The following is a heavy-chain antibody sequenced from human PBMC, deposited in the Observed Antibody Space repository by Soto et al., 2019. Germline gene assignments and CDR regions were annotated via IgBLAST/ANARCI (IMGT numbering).Heavy chain of an antibody. CDR1: GFTFSSYG. CDR3: SKDRRYYDMLRSLVDY. D-gene: IGHD3-9*01. CDR2: IAYDGSNK. V-gene: IGHV3-30*18. Sequence: QVQLVESGGGVVQPGRSLRLSCAASGFTFSSYGMHWVRQAPGKGLEWVAVIAYDGSNKYYADSVKGRFTIYRENSKNTLYLQMHSLRAEDTAVYYCSKDRRYYDMLRSLVDYWGQGTLVPVSS. J-gene: IGHJ4*02.